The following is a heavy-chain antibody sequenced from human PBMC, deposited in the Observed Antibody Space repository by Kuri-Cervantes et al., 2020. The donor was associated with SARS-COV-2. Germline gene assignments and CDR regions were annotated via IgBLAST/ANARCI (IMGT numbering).Heavy chain of an antibody. Sequence: SETLSLTCAVYGGSFSGYYWSWIRQPPGKGLEWIGEINHSGSTNYNPSLKSRVTISVDTSKNQFSLKLSSVTAADTAVYYCARGRQFWDIVVVVAARWSDPWGQGTLVTVSS. V-gene: IGHV4-34*01. CDR1: GGSFSGYY. CDR3: ARGRQFWDIVVVVAARWSDP. D-gene: IGHD2-15*01. J-gene: IGHJ5*02. CDR2: INHSGST.